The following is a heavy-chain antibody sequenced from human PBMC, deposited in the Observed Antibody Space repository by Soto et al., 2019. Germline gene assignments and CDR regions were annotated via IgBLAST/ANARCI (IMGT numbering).Heavy chain of an antibody. V-gene: IGHV3-30*03. Sequence: QVQLVESGGGVVQPGRSLRLSCAASGFPFTSYGMHWVREGPDKGLEWVAIISYDGSDKYYADSVKGRFTLSRDNSKNTLYLQMNSLRPEDSALYYCEGGKYYFAFRGEGTLVIVFS. J-gene: IGHJ4*02. CDR2: ISYDGSDK. CDR1: GFPFTSYG. CDR3: EGGKYYFAF. D-gene: IGHD3-16*01.